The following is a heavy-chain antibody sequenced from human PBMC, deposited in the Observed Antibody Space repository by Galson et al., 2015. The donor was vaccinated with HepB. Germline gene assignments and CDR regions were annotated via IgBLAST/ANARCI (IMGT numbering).Heavy chain of an antibody. CDR3: AKGWEAAAGTNGMDV. J-gene: IGHJ6*02. CDR2: SSGSGTTT. CDR1: GFTFSSYA. D-gene: IGHD6-13*01. Sequence: SLRLSCAASGFTFSSYAMTWVRQAPAKGLEWVSTSSGSGTTTYYEASMKGRITTCRDNSKTTVYHQMNSLRVEDTALYYCAKGWEAAAGTNGMDVWGQGTTVTVFS. V-gene: IGHV3-23*01.